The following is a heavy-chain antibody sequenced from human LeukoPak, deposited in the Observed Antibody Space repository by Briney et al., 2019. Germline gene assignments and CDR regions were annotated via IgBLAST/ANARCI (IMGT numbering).Heavy chain of an antibody. CDR3: VRSRGYFDS. CDR2: FNNDGST. J-gene: IGHJ4*02. V-gene: IGHV3-74*01. CDR1: GFTFSSYW. Sequence: PGGSLRLSCAASGFTFSSYWMQWVRQVPGKGLVWVSRFNNDGSTAYADSVKGRFTISRDSAKNTLYLQMNSLRAEDTAVYYCVRSRGYFDSWGQGTLVTVSS.